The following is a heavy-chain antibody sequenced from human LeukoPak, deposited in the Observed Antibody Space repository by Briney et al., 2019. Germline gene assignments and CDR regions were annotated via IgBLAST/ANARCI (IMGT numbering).Heavy chain of an antibody. CDR2: ISYDGSNK. J-gene: IGHJ6*02. Sequence: TGGSLRLSCAAPGFTFSSYGMHWVRQAPGKGLEWVAVISYDGSNKYYADSVQGRFTISRDNSKNTLYLQMNSLRAEDTAVYYCAKAEGGYYYYGMDVWGQGTTVTVSS. CDR1: GFTFSSYG. D-gene: IGHD1-14*01. V-gene: IGHV3-30*18. CDR3: AKAEGGYYYYGMDV.